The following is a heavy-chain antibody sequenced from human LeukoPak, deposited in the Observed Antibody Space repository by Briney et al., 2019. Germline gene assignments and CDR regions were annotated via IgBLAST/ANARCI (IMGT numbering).Heavy chain of an antibody. V-gene: IGHV4-59*01. Sequence: ASETLSLTCTVSGGSISSYYWSWIRQPPGKGLEWIGYIYYSGSTNYNPSLKSRVTISVDTSKNQFSLKLSSVTAADTAVYYCARTYDPYYYYYKDVWGKGTTVTVSS. J-gene: IGHJ6*03. CDR2: IYYSGST. CDR1: GGSISSYY. D-gene: IGHD3-3*01. CDR3: ARTYDPYYYYYKDV.